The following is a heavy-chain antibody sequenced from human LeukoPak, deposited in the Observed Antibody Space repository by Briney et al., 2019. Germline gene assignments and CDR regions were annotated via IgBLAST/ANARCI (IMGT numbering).Heavy chain of an antibody. D-gene: IGHD5-12*01. Sequence: SETLSLTCAVYGGSFSGYYWSWIRQPPGKGLEWIGSIYYSGSTYYNPSLKSRVTISVDTSKNQFSLKLSSVTAADTAVYYCARDAYSGYDFYYYYYMDVWGKGTTVTVSS. CDR3: ARDAYSGYDFYYYYYMDV. V-gene: IGHV4-34*01. CDR1: GGSFSGYY. CDR2: IYYSGST. J-gene: IGHJ6*03.